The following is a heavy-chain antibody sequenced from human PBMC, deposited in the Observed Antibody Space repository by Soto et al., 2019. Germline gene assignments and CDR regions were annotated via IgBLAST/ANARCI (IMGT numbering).Heavy chain of an antibody. J-gene: IGHJ4*02. D-gene: IGHD1-1*01. V-gene: IGHV4-34*01. Sequence: SETLSLTCAVYGGSFSAHYWSWLRQPPGKGLEWMGEISHSGSTKYHPSLNSRVTISVDTSKNQFSLKLSSVTAADTAIYYCARGNQLDYWGQGTLVTVSS. CDR1: GGSFSAHY. CDR2: ISHSGST. CDR3: ARGNQLDY.